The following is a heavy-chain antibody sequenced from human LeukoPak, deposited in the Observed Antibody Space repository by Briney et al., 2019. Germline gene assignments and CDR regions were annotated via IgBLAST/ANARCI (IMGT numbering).Heavy chain of an antibody. CDR3: ARAYTKTTGLAVPWRA. Sequence: SETLSLTCAVSGDSISNDYYWGWIRQPPGKGLEWIGSINHYGTAYYNPSLKSRVIISVDTSKNQFSLKLISVTATDTAVYYCARAYTKTTGLAVPWRAWGQGTLITVSS. V-gene: IGHV4-38-2*01. CDR2: INHYGTA. CDR1: GDSISNDYY. D-gene: IGHD6-19*01. J-gene: IGHJ5*02.